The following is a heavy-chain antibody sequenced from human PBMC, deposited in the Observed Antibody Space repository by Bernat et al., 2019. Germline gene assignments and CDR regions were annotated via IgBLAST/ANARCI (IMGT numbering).Heavy chain of an antibody. CDR3: AKGLGSSSWDQAYKKYYYYGMDV. V-gene: IGHV3-23*04. CDR1: GFTFSSYA. J-gene: IGHJ6*02. Sequence: EVQLVESGGGLVQPGGSLRLSCAASGFTFSSYAMSWVRQAPGKGLEWVSAISGSGGSTYYADSVKGRFTISRDNSKNTLYLQMNSLRAEDTAVYYCAKGLGSSSWDQAYKKYYYYGMDVWGQGTTVTVSS. D-gene: IGHD6-13*01. CDR2: ISGSGGST.